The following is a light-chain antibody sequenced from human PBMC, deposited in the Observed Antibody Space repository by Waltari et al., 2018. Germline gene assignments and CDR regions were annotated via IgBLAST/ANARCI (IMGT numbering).Light chain of an antibody. V-gene: IGLV2-14*01. CDR3: SSYTSSKTGI. J-gene: IGLJ2*01. CDR1: SNDVGDDNY. CDR2: DVN. Sequence: QSALPQPASVSGSPGQSITISCAGTSNDVGDDNYVSWYQQHPGKAPKLMIYDVNERPSGVSNRFSGSKSGNTASLTISGLQAEDEADYSCSSYTSSKTGIFGGGTKVTVL.